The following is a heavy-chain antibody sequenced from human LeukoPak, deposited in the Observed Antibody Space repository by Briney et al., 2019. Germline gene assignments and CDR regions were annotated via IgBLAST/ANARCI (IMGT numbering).Heavy chain of an antibody. J-gene: IGHJ4*02. CDR3: VRLYDDYTNGHFDS. Sequence: GGSLRLSCAASGFTFSSYAMSWVRQAPGKGLEWVSAISNSGGSTYYADSVKGRFTISRHNAKNSLYLQLNSLRAEDTAVYYCVRLYDDYTNGHFDSWGQGTLVTVSS. D-gene: IGHD4-11*01. V-gene: IGHV3-23*01. CDR1: GFTFSSYA. CDR2: ISNSGGST.